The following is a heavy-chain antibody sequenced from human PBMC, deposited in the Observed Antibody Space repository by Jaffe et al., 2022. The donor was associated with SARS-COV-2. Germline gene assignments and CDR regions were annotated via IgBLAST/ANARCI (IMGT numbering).Heavy chain of an antibody. Sequence: QVQLVESGGGVVQPGRSLRLSCAASGFTFSSYGMHWVRQAPGKGLEWVAVIWYDGSNKYYADSVKGRFTISRDNSKNTLYLQMNSLRAEDTAVYYCARGSWIEAFDIWGQGTMVTVSS. CDR2: IWYDGSNK. V-gene: IGHV3-33*01. J-gene: IGHJ3*02. D-gene: IGHD5-12*01. CDR1: GFTFSSYG. CDR3: ARGSWIEAFDI.